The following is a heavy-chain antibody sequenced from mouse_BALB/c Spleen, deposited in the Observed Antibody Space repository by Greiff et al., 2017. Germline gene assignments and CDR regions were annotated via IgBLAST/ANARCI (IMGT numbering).Heavy chain of an antibody. V-gene: IGHV2-9*02. D-gene: IGHD2-12*01. J-gene: IGHJ4*01. CDR3: ARPYDGGAMDY. Sequence: VKLVESGPGLVAPSQSLSITCTVSGFSLTSYGVHWVRQPPGKGLEWLGVIWAGGSTNYNSALMSRLSISKDNSKSQVFLKMNSLQTDDTAMYYCARPYDGGAMDYWGQGTSVTVSS. CDR1: GFSLTSYG. CDR2: IWAGGST.